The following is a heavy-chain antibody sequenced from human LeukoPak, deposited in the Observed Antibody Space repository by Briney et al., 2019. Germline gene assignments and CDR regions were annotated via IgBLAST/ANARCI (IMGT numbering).Heavy chain of an antibody. Sequence: PSETLSLTCTVSGGSISSYYWSWIRQPAGKGLEWIGRIYTSGSTNYNPSLKSRVTMSVDTSKNQFSLKLSSVTAADTAVYYCARVSYDSSGYYYAYWGQGTLVTVSS. D-gene: IGHD3-22*01. CDR3: ARVSYDSSGYYYAY. V-gene: IGHV4-4*07. CDR1: GGSISSYY. J-gene: IGHJ4*02. CDR2: IYTSGST.